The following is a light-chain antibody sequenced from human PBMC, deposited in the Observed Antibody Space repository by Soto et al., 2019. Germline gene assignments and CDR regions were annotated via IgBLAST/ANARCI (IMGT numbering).Light chain of an antibody. CDR1: SSNIGSNT. V-gene: IGLV1-44*01. J-gene: IGLJ2*01. CDR3: AAWDDSLKAVV. CDR2: SNN. Sequence: QAVVTQPPSASGTPGQRVTVSCSGSSSNIGSNTVNWYQQLPGTSPKLLIYSNNQRHSRVPDRFSGSNSGTSASLAISGLKSEDEGNDYWAAWDDSLKAVVFGGGTKLTVL.